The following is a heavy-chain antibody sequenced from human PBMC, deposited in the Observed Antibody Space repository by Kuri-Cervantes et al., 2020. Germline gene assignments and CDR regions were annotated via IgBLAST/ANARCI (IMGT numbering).Heavy chain of an antibody. J-gene: IGHJ4*02. Sequence: GESLKISCTVSGFSFGDYAMSWFRQAPGKGLEWVGVIRSKTYGGTTDYAASVKGRITISRDDSKSIAYLQMNSLKTEDTAVYYCTRGGVAAPFDDWGQGTLVTVSS. CDR3: TRGGVAAPFDD. CDR2: IRSKTYGGTT. V-gene: IGHV3-49*03. CDR1: GFSFGDYA. D-gene: IGHD6-6*01.